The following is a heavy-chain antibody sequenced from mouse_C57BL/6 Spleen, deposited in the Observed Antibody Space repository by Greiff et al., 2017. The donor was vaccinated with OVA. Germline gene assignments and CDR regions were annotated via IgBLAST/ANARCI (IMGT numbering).Heavy chain of an antibody. CDR1: GYTFTSYW. Sequence: QVQLKQPGAELVMPGASVKLSCKASGYTFTSYWMHWVKQRPGQGLEWIGEIDPSDSYTNYNQKFKGKSTLTVDKSSSTAYMQLSSLTSEDSAVYYCARKGDYDEDFDVWGTGTTVTVSS. CDR3: ARKGDYDEDFDV. D-gene: IGHD2-4*01. J-gene: IGHJ1*03. CDR2: IDPSDSYT. V-gene: IGHV1-69*01.